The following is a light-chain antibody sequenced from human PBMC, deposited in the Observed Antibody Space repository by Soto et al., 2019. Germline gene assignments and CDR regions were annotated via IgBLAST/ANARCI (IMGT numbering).Light chain of an antibody. CDR1: QIISSTS. Sequence: EVLLTQSPGTLSLSPGERATLSCRASQIISSTSLAWYQQKPGQAPRLLIYGASSRATGIPDRFSGSGSGTDFTLTISRLEPEDFALYYCQQCGSSPITFGQGTRLEIK. J-gene: IGKJ5*01. CDR2: GAS. CDR3: QQCGSSPIT. V-gene: IGKV3-20*01.